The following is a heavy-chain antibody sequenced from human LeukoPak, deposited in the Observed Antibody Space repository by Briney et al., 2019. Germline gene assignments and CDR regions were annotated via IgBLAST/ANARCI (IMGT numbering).Heavy chain of an antibody. CDR2: ISAYNGNT. CDR3: ARDVGWDYYDSSGYFCPFDY. CDR1: GYTFTSYG. J-gene: IGHJ4*02. Sequence: ASVKVSCMASGYTFTSYGISWVRQAPGQGLEWMGWISAYNGNTNYAQKLQGRVTMTTDTSTSTAYMELRSLRSDDTAVYYCARDVGWDYYDSSGYFCPFDYWGQGTLVTVSS. V-gene: IGHV1-18*01. D-gene: IGHD3-22*01.